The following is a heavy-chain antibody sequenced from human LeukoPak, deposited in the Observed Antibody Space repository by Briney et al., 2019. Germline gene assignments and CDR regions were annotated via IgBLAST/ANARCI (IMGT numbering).Heavy chain of an antibody. J-gene: IGHJ4*02. D-gene: IGHD5-18*01. CDR2: ISGSGDNT. CDR3: ARQYISGQWYFDY. CDR1: GFTFSSYA. V-gene: IGHV3-23*01. Sequence: PGGSLRLSCAAAGFTFSSYAMSWVRQAPGKGLEWVSGISGSGDNTYYADSVKGRFTISRDNSKNTLYLQMNSLIPEDTAVYYCARQYISGQWYFDYWGQGTLVTVSS.